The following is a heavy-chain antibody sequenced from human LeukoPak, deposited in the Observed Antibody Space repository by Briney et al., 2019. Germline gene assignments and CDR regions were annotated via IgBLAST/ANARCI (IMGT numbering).Heavy chain of an antibody. V-gene: IGHV3-33*01. J-gene: IGHJ3*02. D-gene: IGHD6-13*01. Sequence: QAGGSLRLSCAASGFTFSRTGMHWVRQAPGKGLEWVAVIWYDGSNKYYADSVKGRFTISRDNSKNTLYLQMNSLRAEDTAVYYCTRGASSLDAFDIWGQGTMVTVSS. CDR1: GFTFSRTG. CDR3: TRGASSLDAFDI. CDR2: IWYDGSNK.